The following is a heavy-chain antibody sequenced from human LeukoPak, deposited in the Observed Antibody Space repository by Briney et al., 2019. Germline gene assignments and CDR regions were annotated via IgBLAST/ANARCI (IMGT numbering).Heavy chain of an antibody. V-gene: IGHV3-23*01. D-gene: IGHD3-22*01. CDR3: AKDGYTIIVVASPDY. J-gene: IGHJ4*02. CDR2: ISGSGGST. Sequence: AGGSLRLSCAASGFTFSSYAMSWVRQAPGKGLKWVSAISGSGGSTYYADSVKGRFTISRDNSKNTLYLQMNSLRAEDTAVYYCAKDGYTIIVVASPDYWGQGSLVTVSS. CDR1: GFTFSSYA.